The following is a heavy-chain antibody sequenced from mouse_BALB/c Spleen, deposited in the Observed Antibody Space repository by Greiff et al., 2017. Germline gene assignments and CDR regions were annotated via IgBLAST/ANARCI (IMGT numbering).Heavy chain of an antibody. J-gene: IGHJ4*01. CDR1: GYTFTDYE. CDR3: TRYGNYGGDY. CDR2: IDPETGGT. V-gene: IGHV1-15*01. D-gene: IGHD2-1*01. Sequence: QVQLKESGAELVRPGASVTLSCKASGYTFTDYEMHWVKQTPVHGLEWIGAIDPETGGTAYNQKFKGKATLTADKSSSTAYMELRSLTSEDSAVYYCTRYGNYGGDYWGQGTSVTVSS.